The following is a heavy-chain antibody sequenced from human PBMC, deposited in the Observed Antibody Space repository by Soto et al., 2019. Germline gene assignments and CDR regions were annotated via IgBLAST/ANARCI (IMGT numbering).Heavy chain of an antibody. CDR1: GFISSNYW. J-gene: IGHJ3*02. Sequence: EVQLMESGGGLVQPGGSLRVSCVVSGFISSNYWMTWVRQAAGKGLEWVANINEDGSKKNYADSVRGRFTIARDNPKNSLSLKMDNLRAEDTAVYYCVRDTSPYDSSSVSWYDALDIGSQGTKVTVSS. CDR2: INEDGSKK. V-gene: IGHV3-7*01. CDR3: VRDTSPYDSSSVSWYDALDI. D-gene: IGHD6-13*01.